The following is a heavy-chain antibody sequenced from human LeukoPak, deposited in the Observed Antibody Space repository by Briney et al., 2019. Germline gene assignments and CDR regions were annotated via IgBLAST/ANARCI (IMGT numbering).Heavy chain of an antibody. CDR1: GFTFSSYS. V-gene: IGHV3-48*01. CDR3: ARDKARSYGDYGYWFDP. Sequence: PGGSLRLSCAASGFTFSSYSMNWVRQAPGKGLEWVSYISSSSSTIYYADSVKGRFTISRDNAKNSLYLQMNSLRAEDTAVYYCARDKARSYGDYGYWFDPWGQGTLVTVSS. J-gene: IGHJ5*02. D-gene: IGHD4-17*01. CDR2: ISSSSSTI.